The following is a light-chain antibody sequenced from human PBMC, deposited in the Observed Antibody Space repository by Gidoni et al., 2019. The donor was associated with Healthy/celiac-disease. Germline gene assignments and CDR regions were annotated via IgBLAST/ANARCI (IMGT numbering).Light chain of an antibody. CDR3: QQRSNWPPS. J-gene: IGKJ4*01. V-gene: IGKV3-11*01. CDR1: QSVSSY. Sequence: ELVLTQSPATLSLSPGERATLSCRASQSVSSYLAWYQQQPGQAPRLLIYVASNRATGIPARFSGNGSGTYFTLTINSLEPEDFAVYYCQQRSNWPPSFXGXTKVEIK. CDR2: VAS.